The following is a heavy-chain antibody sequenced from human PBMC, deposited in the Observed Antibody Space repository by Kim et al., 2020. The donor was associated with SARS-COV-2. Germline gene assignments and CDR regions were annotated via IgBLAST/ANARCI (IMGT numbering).Heavy chain of an antibody. CDR1: GGSISSGGYY. V-gene: IGHV4-31*03. CDR3: ARDRLGVGSGSYYFDY. CDR2: IYYSGST. J-gene: IGHJ4*02. Sequence: SETLSITCTVSGGSISSGGYYWSWIRQHPGKGLEWIGYIYYSGSTYYNPSLKSRVTISVDTSKNQFSLKLSSVTAADTAVYYCARDRLGVGSGSYYFDYWGQGTLVTVSS. D-gene: IGHD3-10*01.